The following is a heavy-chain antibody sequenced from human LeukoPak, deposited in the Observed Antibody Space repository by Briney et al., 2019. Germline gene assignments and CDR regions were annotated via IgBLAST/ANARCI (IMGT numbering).Heavy chain of an antibody. CDR1: GFTFSSYW. J-gene: IGHJ4*02. CDR3: AKDILHYYDSSGYYGPFDY. D-gene: IGHD3-22*01. CDR2: INSDGSST. V-gene: IGHV3-74*01. Sequence: PGGSLRLSCAASGFTFSSYWMHSVRQAPGKGLVWVSRINSDGSSTSYADSVKGRFTIPRDNSKNTLYLQMNSLRAEDTAVYYCAKDILHYYDSSGYYGPFDYWGQGTLVTVSS.